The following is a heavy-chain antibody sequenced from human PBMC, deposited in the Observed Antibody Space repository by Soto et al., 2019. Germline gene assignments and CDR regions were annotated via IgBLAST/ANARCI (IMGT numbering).Heavy chain of an antibody. CDR2: VSGSGETT. D-gene: IGHD6-19*01. V-gene: IGHV3-23*01. CDR3: AKDKGWNYGMDV. J-gene: IGHJ6*02. CDR1: GFTFNDYA. Sequence: EVQVLESGGGLAQPGGSLRLSCAASGFTFNDYAMNWVRQAPGKGLEWVSGVSGSGETTSYADSVKGRFTISRDSSKNTVYLRLNSLRAEDTAVYYCAKDKGWNYGMDVWGQGTTVTVSS.